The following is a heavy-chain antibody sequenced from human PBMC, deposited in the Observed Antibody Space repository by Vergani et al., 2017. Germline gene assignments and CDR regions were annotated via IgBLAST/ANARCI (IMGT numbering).Heavy chain of an antibody. J-gene: IGHJ6*03. CDR2: INHSGST. V-gene: IGHV4-34*01. CDR3: ARGRPARFLEWLPYYYMDV. CDR1: GGSFSGYY. Sequence: QVQLQQWGAGLLKPSETLSLTCAVYGGSFSGYYWSWIRQPPGKGLEWIGEINHSGSTNYNPSLKSRVTISVDTSKNQFSLKLSSVTAADTAVYYCARGRPARFLEWLPYYYMDVWGKGTTVTVSS. D-gene: IGHD3-3*01.